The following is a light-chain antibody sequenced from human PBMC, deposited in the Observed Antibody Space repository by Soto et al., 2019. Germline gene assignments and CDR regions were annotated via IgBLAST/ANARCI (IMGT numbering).Light chain of an antibody. J-gene: IGKJ3*01. CDR1: QSVSSSY. V-gene: IGKV3-20*01. CDR3: QQYGASPFT. CDR2: GAS. Sequence: EIVLTQSPGTLSLSPGERATLSGRASQSVSSSYLAWYQQKPGQAPRLLIYGASSRATGIPDRFSGSGSGTDFSLTISSVEPEDFAVYYCQQYGASPFTFGPGTRVEI.